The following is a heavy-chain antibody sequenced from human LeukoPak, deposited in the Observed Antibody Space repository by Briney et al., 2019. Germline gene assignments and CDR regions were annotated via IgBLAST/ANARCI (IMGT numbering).Heavy chain of an antibody. CDR2: IYQSGST. J-gene: IGHJ5*02. Sequence: RASETLSLTCTVSGYSISSSGYYWGWIRQPPGKGLEWIGSIYQSGSTYYNPSLKNRLSISVDTSKNQFSLNLTSVTAADTAVYFCARAVSMQIWWETVFDPWGQGTQVTVSS. D-gene: IGHD1-26*01. CDR3: ARAVSMQIWWETVFDP. CDR1: GYSISSSGYY. V-gene: IGHV4-39*07.